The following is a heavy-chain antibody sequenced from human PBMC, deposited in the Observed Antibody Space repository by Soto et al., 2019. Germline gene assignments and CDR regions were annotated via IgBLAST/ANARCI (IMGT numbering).Heavy chain of an antibody. CDR2: ISGDNGKT. CDR1: GYTFSRYG. D-gene: IGHD3-22*01. Sequence: ASVKVSCKAPGYTFSRYGISWVRQAPGQGLEWVGWISGDNGKTEYAQNFQGRVTLMKETSTSMVYMDLRSLRFDDTAVYYCVRDGSYFDSKWTGTEFDYWG. J-gene: IGHJ5*01. V-gene: IGHV1-18*01. CDR3: VRDGSYFDSKWTGTEFDY.